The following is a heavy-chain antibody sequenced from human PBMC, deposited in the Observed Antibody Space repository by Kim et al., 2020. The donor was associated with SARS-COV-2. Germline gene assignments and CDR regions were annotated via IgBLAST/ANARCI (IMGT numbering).Heavy chain of an antibody. CDR3: AKEYDGDAYSHYSI. J-gene: IGHJ4*02. Sequence: GGSLRLSCAASGFNFSDYSMSWVRQAPGKGLEWVSLIRPRGGAASYPDSLQGRFSVSRDDSINTLFLHMSGLKAEDTATYYCAKEYDGDAYSHYSIWGQGIFVTVSS. CDR1: GFNFSDYS. CDR2: IRPRGGAA. V-gene: IGHV3-23*01. D-gene: IGHD2-15*01.